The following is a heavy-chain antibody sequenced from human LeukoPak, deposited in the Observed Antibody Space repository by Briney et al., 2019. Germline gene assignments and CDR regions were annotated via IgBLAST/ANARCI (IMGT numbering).Heavy chain of an antibody. D-gene: IGHD3-9*01. CDR2: ISYDGSNK. CDR3: ARDRVHYDILTGYYH. J-gene: IGHJ4*02. Sequence: PGRSLRLSCAASGFTFSSYAMHWVSQAPGKGLEWVAVISYDGSNKYYADSVKGRFTISRDNSKNTLYLQMNSLRSEDTAVYYCARDRVHYDILTGYYHWGQGTLVTVSS. V-gene: IGHV3-30*04. CDR1: GFTFSSYA.